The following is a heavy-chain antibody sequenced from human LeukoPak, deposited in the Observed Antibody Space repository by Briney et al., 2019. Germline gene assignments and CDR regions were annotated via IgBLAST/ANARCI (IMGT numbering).Heavy chain of an antibody. CDR1: GFSLSTSGVG. J-gene: IGHJ5*02. D-gene: IGHD3-3*01. CDR3: AHSTYDFWSGYYFP. V-gene: IGHV2-5*01. CDR2: IYWNDDK. Sequence: ESGPTLVKPTQTLTLTCTFSGFSLSTSGVGVGWIRQPPGKALEWLALIYWNDDKRYSPSLKSRLTITKDTSKNQVVLTMTNMDPVDTATYYCAHSTYDFWSGYYFPWGQGTLVTVSS.